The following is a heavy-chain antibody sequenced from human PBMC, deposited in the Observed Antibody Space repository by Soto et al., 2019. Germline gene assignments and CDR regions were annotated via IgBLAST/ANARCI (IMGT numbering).Heavy chain of an antibody. V-gene: IGHV6-1*01. D-gene: IGHD6-6*01. CDR2: TYYRSKWYD. CDR3: ARVDLRRSSLFWFDP. CDR1: GDSVSSNSAA. J-gene: IGHJ5*02. Sequence: SQTLSLTCVISGDSVSSNSAAWNWTRQSPSRGLEWLGRTYYRSKWYDDYAVSVRSRITINPDTSKNQFSLQLNSVTPEDTAVYYCARVDLRRSSLFWFDPWGQGTLVTVSS.